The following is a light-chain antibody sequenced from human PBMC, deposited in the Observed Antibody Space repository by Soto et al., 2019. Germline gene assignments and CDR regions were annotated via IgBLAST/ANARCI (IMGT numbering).Light chain of an antibody. CDR3: CSYAGSPYV. Sequence: QSALTQPRSVPGSPGQSVTISCTGTSSDVGGYKYVSWYQQHPGKAPKLMIYDVSERPSGVPDRFSGSKSGNTASLTISGLHAEDEADYYCCSYAGSPYVFGTGTKLTVL. J-gene: IGLJ1*01. CDR2: DVS. V-gene: IGLV2-11*01. CDR1: SSDVGGYKY.